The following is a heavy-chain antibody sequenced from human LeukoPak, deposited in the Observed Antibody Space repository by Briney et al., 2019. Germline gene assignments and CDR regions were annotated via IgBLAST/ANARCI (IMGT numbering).Heavy chain of an antibody. CDR3: ARGRWADKFDP. D-gene: IGHD3-16*01. J-gene: IGHJ5*02. CDR2: INPINGDT. CDR1: GYTFTGYY. V-gene: IGHV1-2*02. Sequence: WASVKVSCKTSGYTFTGYYVHWVRQPPGQGLEWMGSINPINGDTNFAQKFQGRVTMTRDTAINTAYMEVNKLRYDDAAVYYCARGRWADKFDPWGQGTLVTVSS.